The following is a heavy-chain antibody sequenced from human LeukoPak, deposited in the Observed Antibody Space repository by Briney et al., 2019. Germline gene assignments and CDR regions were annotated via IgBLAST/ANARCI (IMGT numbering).Heavy chain of an antibody. D-gene: IGHD3-22*01. V-gene: IGHV4-59*12. CDR2: IYHSGST. CDR3: ARYDSSGDDAFDI. CDR1: GGSISSYY. J-gene: IGHJ3*02. Sequence: SETLSLTCTVSGGSISSYYWSWIRQPPGKGLEWIGEIYHSGSTNYNPSLKSRVTISVDKSKNQFSLKLSSVTAADTAVYYCARYDSSGDDAFDIWGQGTMVTVSS.